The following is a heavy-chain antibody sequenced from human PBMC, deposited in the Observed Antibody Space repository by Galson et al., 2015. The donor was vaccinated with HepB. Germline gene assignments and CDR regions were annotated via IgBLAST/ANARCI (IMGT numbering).Heavy chain of an antibody. Sequence: SLRLSCAASGFTFSSYEMNWVRQAPGKGLEWVSYISSSGSTIYYADSVKGRFTISRDNAKNSLYLQMNSLRAEDTAVYYCAREGGVATIDIYYYYGMDVWGQGTTVTVSS. D-gene: IGHD5-12*01. V-gene: IGHV3-48*03. CDR1: GFTFSSYE. J-gene: IGHJ6*02. CDR2: ISSSGSTI. CDR3: AREGGVATIDIYYYYGMDV.